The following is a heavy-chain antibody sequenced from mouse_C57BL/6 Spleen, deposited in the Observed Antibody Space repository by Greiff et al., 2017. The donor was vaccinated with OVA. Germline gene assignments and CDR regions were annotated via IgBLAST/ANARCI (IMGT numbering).Heavy chain of an antibody. CDR2: ISYDGSN. D-gene: IGHD1-1*01. Sequence: EVKLQESGPGLVKPSQSLSLTCSVTGYSITSGYYWNWIRQFPGNKLEWMGYISYDGSNNYNPSLKNRISITRDTSKNQFFLKLNAVTTEDTATDYCARITTVVATDAMDDWGQGTSVTVSS. V-gene: IGHV3-6*01. CDR1: GYSITSGYY. J-gene: IGHJ4*01. CDR3: ARITTVVATDAMDD.